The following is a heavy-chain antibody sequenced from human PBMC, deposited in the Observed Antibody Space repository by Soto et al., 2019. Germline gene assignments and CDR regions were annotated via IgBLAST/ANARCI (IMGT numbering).Heavy chain of an antibody. J-gene: IGHJ4*02. CDR1: SGSISSSNW. D-gene: IGHD4-4*01. Sequence: QVQLQESGPGLVKPSGTLSLTCAVSSGSISSSNWWSWVRQPPGKGLEWIGEIYHSGSTNYNPSLKSRVTISVDKSKSQFSRKLSSVTAADTAVYYCARDTLRDYSNSGYWGQGILVTVSS. CDR2: IYHSGST. CDR3: ARDTLRDYSNSGY. V-gene: IGHV4-4*02.